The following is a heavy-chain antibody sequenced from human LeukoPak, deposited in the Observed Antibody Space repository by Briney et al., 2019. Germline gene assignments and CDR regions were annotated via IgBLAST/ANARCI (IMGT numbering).Heavy chain of an antibody. CDR2: IYRTGST. Sequence: PSETLSLTCTVSGGSINSGSYYWSWIRQPAGKGLEWIGRIYRTGSTNYNPSLKSRVTISVDTSKNQFSLKLSSVTAADTAVYYCARGRFYCSGGSCYSTYYYYYMDVWGKGTTVTVSS. V-gene: IGHV4-61*02. CDR3: ARGRFYCSGGSCYSTYYYYYMDV. D-gene: IGHD2-15*01. CDR1: GGSINSGSYY. J-gene: IGHJ6*03.